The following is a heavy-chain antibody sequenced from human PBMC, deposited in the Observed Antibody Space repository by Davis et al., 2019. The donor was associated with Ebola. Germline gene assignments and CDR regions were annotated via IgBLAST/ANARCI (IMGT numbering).Heavy chain of an antibody. CDR3: LRHSGGQWF. V-gene: IGHV3-15*01. J-gene: IGHJ4*02. D-gene: IGHD1-26*01. CDR1: GFTFSTAW. CDR2: IKSKTDGGTT. Sequence: PGGSLRLSCAASGFTFSTAWMSWVRQAPGKGLEWVGRIKSKTDGGTTNYAAPVQGRFTISRDDSRNTLYLQINSLKTEDTAVYYCLRHSGGQWFWGQGTLLTVSS.